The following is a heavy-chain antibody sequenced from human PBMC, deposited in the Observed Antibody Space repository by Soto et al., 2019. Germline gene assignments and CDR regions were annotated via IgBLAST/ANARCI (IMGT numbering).Heavy chain of an antibody. J-gene: IGHJ6*02. CDR1: GFTFSSYD. V-gene: IGHV3-48*03. Sequence: EVQLVESGGGLVQPGGSLRLSCAASGFTFSSYDMNWVRQAPGKGLEWVSYISRSGSTIYYADSVKGRFTISRDNAKNSLYLQMNSRRAEDTVVYYCARADVLGGSAYYYYYGMNVWGQGTTVTVSS. CDR3: ARADVLGGSAYYYYYGMNV. CDR2: ISRSGSTI. D-gene: IGHD3-16*01.